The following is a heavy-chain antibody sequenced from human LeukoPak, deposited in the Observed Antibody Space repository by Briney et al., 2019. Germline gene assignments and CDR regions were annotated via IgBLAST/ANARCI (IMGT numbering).Heavy chain of an antibody. CDR2: ISGGGGAT. V-gene: IGHV3-23*01. Sequence: GGSLRLSCAASGFTFSSYAMNWVRQAPGKGLEWVSAISGGGGATYHADSVKGRFTISRDNSKNTLYLQMNSLRAEDTALYYCAEVGNYGENYFDYWGQGTLVTVSS. J-gene: IGHJ4*02. CDR1: GFTFSSYA. D-gene: IGHD4-17*01. CDR3: AEVGNYGENYFDY.